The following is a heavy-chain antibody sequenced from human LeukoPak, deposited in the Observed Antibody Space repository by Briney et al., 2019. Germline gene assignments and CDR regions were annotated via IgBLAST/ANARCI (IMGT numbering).Heavy chain of an antibody. Sequence: PGGSLRLSCTASRFTFSNYWMHWVRQAPGKGLVWVSRINIDGSSISYADSVKGRFTISRDNAKSTLYLQMKSLRAAAAALYYSARVPLTGTQFDYWGQGTLVTVSS. CDR1: RFTFSNYW. J-gene: IGHJ4*02. D-gene: IGHD1-20*01. CDR2: INIDGSSI. V-gene: IGHV3-74*01. CDR3: ARVPLTGTQFDY.